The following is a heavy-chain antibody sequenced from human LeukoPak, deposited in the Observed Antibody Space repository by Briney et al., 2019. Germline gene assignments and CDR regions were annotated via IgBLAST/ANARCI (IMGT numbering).Heavy chain of an antibody. V-gene: IGHV1-8*01. CDR3: ARDGCSSTSCRHNWFDP. CDR2: MNPNSGNT. Sequence: GASVKVSCKASGYTFTSYDINWVRQATGQGLEWMGWMNPNSGNTGYAQKFQGRVTMTRNTSISTAYMELSSLRSEDTAVYYCARDGCSSTSCRHNWFDPWGQGTLVTVSS. D-gene: IGHD2-2*01. J-gene: IGHJ5*02. CDR1: GYTFTSYD.